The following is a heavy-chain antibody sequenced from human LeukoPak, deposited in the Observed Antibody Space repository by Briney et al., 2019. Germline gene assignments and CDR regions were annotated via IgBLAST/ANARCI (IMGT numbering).Heavy chain of an antibody. V-gene: IGHV3-23*01. J-gene: IGHJ4*02. CDR3: AKQRSVSTEFSDY. CDR2: ISGSGGST. CDR1: GFTFSSYA. D-gene: IGHD1-14*01. Sequence: GGSLRLSCAASGFTFSSYAMSWVRQAPGRGLEWVSAISGSGGSTYYADSVKGRFTISRDNSKNTLYLQMNSLRAEDTAVYYCAKQRSVSTEFSDYWGQGTLVTVSS.